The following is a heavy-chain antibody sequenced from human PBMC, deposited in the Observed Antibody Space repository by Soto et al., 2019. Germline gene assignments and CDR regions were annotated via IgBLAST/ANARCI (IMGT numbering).Heavy chain of an antibody. CDR2: INRDGTTS. V-gene: IGHV3-74*03. CDR1: GFTFSNYW. CDR3: VRLLDVDY. Sequence: EMQLVESGGGLVQPGGSLRLSCAASGFTFSNYWMHWVRQAPGKGLVWISGINRDGTTSEYADSVKGRFTISRDNAKNVVYLQMNSLRAEDTAIYYCVRLLDVDYWGKGTLVTVSS. J-gene: IGHJ4*02. D-gene: IGHD3-10*01.